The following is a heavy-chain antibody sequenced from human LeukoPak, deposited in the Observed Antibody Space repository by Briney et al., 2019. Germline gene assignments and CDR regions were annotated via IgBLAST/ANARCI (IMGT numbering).Heavy chain of an antibody. D-gene: IGHD6-19*01. J-gene: IGHJ3*02. CDR2: IKQAESER. CDR1: GFTISNHW. Sequence: GGSLRLSCAASGFTISNHWMSWVRQAPGKGLEWVANIKQAESERFYVDSVKDRFIISRDNAENSVYLQMNSLRNEDTAVYYCASSGWYQAFDIWGQGTMVTVSS. CDR3: ASSGWYQAFDI. V-gene: IGHV3-7*01.